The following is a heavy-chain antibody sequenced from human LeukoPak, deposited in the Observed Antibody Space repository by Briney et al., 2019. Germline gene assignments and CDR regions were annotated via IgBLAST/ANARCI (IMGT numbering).Heavy chain of an antibody. Sequence: GGSLRLSCAASGFTFSSYAMSWVRQAPGKGLEWVSAISGSGGSTYYADSVKGRFTISRDNSKNTLYLQMNSLRAEDTAVYYCAKDQRDYSNFIDAFDIWGQGTMVTVSS. J-gene: IGHJ3*02. D-gene: IGHD4-11*01. CDR1: GFTFSSYA. CDR2: ISGSGGST. CDR3: AKDQRDYSNFIDAFDI. V-gene: IGHV3-23*01.